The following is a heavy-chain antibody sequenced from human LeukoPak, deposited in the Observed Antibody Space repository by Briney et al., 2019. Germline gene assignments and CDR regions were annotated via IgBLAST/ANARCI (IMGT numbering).Heavy chain of an antibody. CDR3: ARHTTVGGSLRFDY. D-gene: IGHD4-23*01. J-gene: IGHJ4*02. CDR1: GYGFSSYW. Sequence: GESLKISCKGSGYGFSSYWIGWVRPMPRKGLEYIGSICPGDSDTRDSQSFQGQVTISADKSITTAYLQRGSLKASDTAMYYCARHTTVGGSLRFDYWGQGTLVSVSS. CDR2: ICPGDSDT. V-gene: IGHV5-51*01.